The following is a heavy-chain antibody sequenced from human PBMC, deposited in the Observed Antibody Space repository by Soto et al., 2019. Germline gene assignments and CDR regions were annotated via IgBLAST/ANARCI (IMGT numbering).Heavy chain of an antibody. CDR3: ARHSVADLSYFDY. D-gene: IGHD6-19*01. V-gene: IGHV4-34*01. J-gene: IGHJ4*02. CDR2: INHSGST. CDR1: GGSFSGYY. Sequence: SETLSLTCAVYGGSFSGYYWSWIRQPPGKGLEWIGEINHSGSTNYNPSLKSRVTISVDTSKNQFSLKLSSVTAADTAVYYCARHSVADLSYFDYWGQGTLVTVSS.